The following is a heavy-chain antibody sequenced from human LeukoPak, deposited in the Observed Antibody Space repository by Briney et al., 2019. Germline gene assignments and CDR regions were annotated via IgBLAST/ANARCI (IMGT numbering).Heavy chain of an antibody. V-gene: IGHV4-4*07. CDR2: VYPGGTT. CDR1: GVSVSHEY. J-gene: IGHJ5*02. CDR3: ATYVTGSFSPYFDP. Sequence: SETLSLTCTVSGVSVSHEYWTWIRQPAGKGLEWIGRVYPGGTTNYNSFLKSRVNMSLDTSKNQFSLSPSSVTAADTAVYYCATYVTGSFSPYFDPWGQGTLVTVSS. D-gene: IGHD2-21*02.